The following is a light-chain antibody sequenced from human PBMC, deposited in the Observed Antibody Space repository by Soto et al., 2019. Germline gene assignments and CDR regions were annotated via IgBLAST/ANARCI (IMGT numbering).Light chain of an antibody. Sequence: DIPMTQSPSTLAASVRDRLTITCRASENIGAWLAWYQQKPGKAPKLLIYKASSLESGVPSRFSGGGSGTEFTLTISSLQPDDFATYYCQQYHIYSWTFGQGTKVDIK. CDR2: KAS. J-gene: IGKJ1*01. V-gene: IGKV1-5*03. CDR1: ENIGAW. CDR3: QQYHIYSWT.